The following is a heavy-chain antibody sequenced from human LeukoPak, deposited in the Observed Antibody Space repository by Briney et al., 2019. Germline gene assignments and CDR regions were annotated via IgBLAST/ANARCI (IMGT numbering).Heavy chain of an antibody. CDR2: IYYSGNT. CDR1: GGSFSGYY. V-gene: IGHV4-59*01. Sequence: SETLSLTCAVYGGSFSGYYWSWIRQPPGKGLEWIGYIYYSGNTNYNPSLKSRVTISVDTSKNQFSLKLSSVTAADTAVYYCARGPYDTVGFPLPFDFWGQGTLVTASS. D-gene: IGHD2-8*02. CDR3: ARGPYDTVGFPLPFDF. J-gene: IGHJ4*02.